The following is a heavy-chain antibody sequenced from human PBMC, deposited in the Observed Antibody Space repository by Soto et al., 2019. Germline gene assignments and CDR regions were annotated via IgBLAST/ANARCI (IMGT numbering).Heavy chain of an antibody. CDR1: GGSFSGYY. CDR2: INHSGST. J-gene: IGHJ6*03. V-gene: IGHV4-34*01. CDR3: ARGLLLWYGELSRRGDHDYYMDV. D-gene: IGHD3-10*01. Sequence: QVQLQQWGAGLLKPSETLSLTCAVYGGSFSGYYWSWIRQPPGKGLEWIGEINHSGSTNYNPSLKSRVHISEDTSKNQFSLKLSSVTAADTAVYYCARGLLLWYGELSRRGDHDYYMDVWGKGTTVTVSS.